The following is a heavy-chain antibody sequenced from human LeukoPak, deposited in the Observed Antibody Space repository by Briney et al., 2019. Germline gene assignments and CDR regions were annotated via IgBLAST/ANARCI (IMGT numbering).Heavy chain of an antibody. Sequence: PGGSLRLSCVVSGFNFSRYMLSWVRQAPGKGLEWVSAIGASGETSFYAESVKGRFTISRDNSKNTLYLQMNSLRAEDTAVYYCAKDLWYSSSWDYWGQGTLVIVSS. CDR1: GFNFSRYM. J-gene: IGHJ4*02. CDR2: IGASGETS. D-gene: IGHD6-13*01. V-gene: IGHV3-23*01. CDR3: AKDLWYSSSWDY.